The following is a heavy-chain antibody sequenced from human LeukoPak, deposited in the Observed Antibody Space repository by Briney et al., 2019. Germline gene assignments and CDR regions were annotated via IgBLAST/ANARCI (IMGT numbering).Heavy chain of an antibody. Sequence: SQTLSLTCTVSGGSISSCDYYWSWIRQPPGKGLEWIGYIYCSGSTYYNPSLKGRVTISVDTSKNQFSLKLSSVTAADTAVYYCARDFWSGYYPLDVWGKGTTVTVSS. CDR1: GGSISSCDYY. D-gene: IGHD3-3*01. V-gene: IGHV4-30-4*08. CDR2: IYCSGST. J-gene: IGHJ6*04. CDR3: ARDFWSGYYPLDV.